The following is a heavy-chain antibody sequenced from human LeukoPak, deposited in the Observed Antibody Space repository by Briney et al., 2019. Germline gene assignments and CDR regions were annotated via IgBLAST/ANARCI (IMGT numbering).Heavy chain of an antibody. CDR2: VEQDGSEK. CDR1: GFTFSWYW. CDR3: ARGSGWVDY. J-gene: IGHJ4*02. V-gene: IGHV3-7*04. D-gene: IGHD6-19*01. Sequence: QPGGSLRLSGAASGFTFSWYWMTWVRQAPGKGLDWVANVEQDGSEKYYVDSVKGRFTISRDNAKNSLYLQMNSLRDKDTAVYYCARGSGWVDYWGQGTLVTVSS.